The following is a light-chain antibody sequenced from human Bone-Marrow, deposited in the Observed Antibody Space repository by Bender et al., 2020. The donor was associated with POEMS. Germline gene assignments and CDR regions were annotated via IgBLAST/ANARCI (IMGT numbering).Light chain of an antibody. CDR3: SSYTSAATLV. Sequence: QSALTQPASVSGSPGQSITITCAGTTSDIGAYNYVSWYQQHPGSAPKVIIYDVNNRPSGVSVRFSGSKSANTASLTISGLQAEDEADYYCSSYTSAATLVFGGGSKLTVL. CDR1: TSDIGAYNY. J-gene: IGLJ2*01. V-gene: IGLV2-14*03. CDR2: DVN.